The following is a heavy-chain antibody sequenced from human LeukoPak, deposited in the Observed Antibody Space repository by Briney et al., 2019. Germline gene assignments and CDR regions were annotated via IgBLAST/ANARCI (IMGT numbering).Heavy chain of an antibody. V-gene: IGHV3-21*01. J-gene: IGHJ3*02. D-gene: IGHD6-13*01. Sequence: TTGGSLRLSCAASGFTFSSYSMNWVRQAPGKGLEWVSSISSSSCIYYADSVKGRFTISRDNAKNSLYLQMNSLRAEDTAVYYCARDSDIAAAGDAFDIWGQGTMVTVSS. CDR3: ARDSDIAAAGDAFDI. CDR2: ISSSSCI. CDR1: GFTFSSYS.